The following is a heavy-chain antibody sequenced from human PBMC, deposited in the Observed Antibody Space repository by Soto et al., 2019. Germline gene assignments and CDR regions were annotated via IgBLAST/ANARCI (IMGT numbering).Heavy chain of an antibody. D-gene: IGHD3-3*01. Sequence: ASVKVSCKASGYTFTSYGISWVRQAPGQGLEWMGWISAYNGNTNYAQKLQGRVTMTTDTSTSTAYMELRSPRSDDTAVYYCARDILRFLEWSVDYWGQGTLVTVSS. J-gene: IGHJ4*02. CDR1: GYTFTSYG. CDR3: ARDILRFLEWSVDY. V-gene: IGHV1-18*01. CDR2: ISAYNGNT.